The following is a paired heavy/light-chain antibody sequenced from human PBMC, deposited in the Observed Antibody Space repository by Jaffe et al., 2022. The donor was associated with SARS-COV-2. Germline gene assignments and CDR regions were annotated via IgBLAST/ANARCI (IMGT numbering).Light chain of an antibody. CDR1: QSISHNSTNENY. CDR2: WAS. Sequence: DIVMTQSPDSLAVSLGERATINCNSSQSISHNSTNENYLAWYQQKPGQPPKLLIYWASTRESGVPDRFSGSGSGTDFTLTINNLQAEDVAVYYCQQYYSSRTFGQGTKVEIK. J-gene: IGKJ1*01. V-gene: IGKV4-1*01. CDR3: QQYYSSRT.
Heavy chain of an antibody. CDR2: IQTRGST. V-gene: IGHV4-61*02. CDR3: ARDRVEGNSDYDYD. CDR1: GDSIGSGTYY. J-gene: IGHJ4*02. D-gene: IGHD5-12*01. Sequence: QVQLQESGPGLVKPSETLSLTCTVSGDSIGSGTYYWSWIRLPAGKGLEWIGYIQTRGSTDYNPSLKSRVTISMDTSKNQLSLELRSVTAADTAVYYCARDRVEGNSDYDYDWGQGTLVTVSS.